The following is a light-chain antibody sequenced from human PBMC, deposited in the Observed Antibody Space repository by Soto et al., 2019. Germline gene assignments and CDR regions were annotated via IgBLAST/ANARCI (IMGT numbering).Light chain of an antibody. J-gene: IGKJ4*01. CDR2: SAS. V-gene: IGKV1-9*01. CDR3: QQLNGYQLA. Sequence: DIQLTQSPSFLSAFVGDTVTITCRASQAMSTYLAWYQQKPGKVPKLLIRSASTLQSGVPPRFSGSGSGTEFTLTISTLQPDDSGIYYCQQLNGYQLAFGGGTNVEIK. CDR1: QAMSTY.